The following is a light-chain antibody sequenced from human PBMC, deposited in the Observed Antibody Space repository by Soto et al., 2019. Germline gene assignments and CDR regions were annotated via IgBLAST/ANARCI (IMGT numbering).Light chain of an antibody. CDR2: GAS. CDR3: PKYGTSPYN. CDR1: QSVSSNY. J-gene: IGKJ2*01. V-gene: IGKV3-20*01. Sequence: EIVLTQSPGTLALSPGERATLSCRASQSVSSNYLACYQKSPGQPPSLLIYGASNRANGVTDRFSGSGSGTDFTLTISRLEPEDFSVYYCPKYGTSPYNFGQGTKLEIK.